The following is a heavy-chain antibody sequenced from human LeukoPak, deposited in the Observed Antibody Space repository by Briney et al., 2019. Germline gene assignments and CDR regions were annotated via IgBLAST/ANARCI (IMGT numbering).Heavy chain of an antibody. D-gene: IGHD2-15*01. CDR3: VGRNPDCSVPHCPFDY. J-gene: IGHJ4*02. CDR2: INPNSGVT. CDR1: DYTFTGYY. V-gene: IGHV1-2*02. Sequence: ASVKVSCKASDYTFTGYYMHWVRQAPGQGPEWMGWINPNSGVTGYVQKFEGRVTMTRDTSISTAYLELSTLRSDDTALYYCVGRNPDCSVPHCPFDYWGQGTLVTVSS.